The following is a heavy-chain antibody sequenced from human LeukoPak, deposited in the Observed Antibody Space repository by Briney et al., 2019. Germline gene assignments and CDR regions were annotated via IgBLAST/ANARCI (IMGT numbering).Heavy chain of an antibody. CDR2: IYYSGST. Sequence: SETLSLTCTVSGGSISSYYWSWIRQPPGKGLEWIGYIYYSGSTKYNPSLKSRVTISVDRSKNQFSLKLSSVTAADTAVYYCARGTAMVTFASWGQGTLVTVSS. J-gene: IGHJ4*02. V-gene: IGHV4-59*01. CDR1: GGSISSYY. CDR3: ARGTAMVTFAS. D-gene: IGHD5-18*01.